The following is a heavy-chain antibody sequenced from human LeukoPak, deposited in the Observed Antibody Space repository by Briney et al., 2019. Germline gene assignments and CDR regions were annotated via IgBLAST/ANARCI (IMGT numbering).Heavy chain of an antibody. CDR2: IYYSGSP. D-gene: IGHD1-1*01. CDR1: GGSISNNNYY. V-gene: IGHV4-39*01. Sequence: PSETLSLTCTVSGGSISNNNYYWAWIRQPPGKGLECIGSIYYSGSPCYNPSLKSRVTISVDTSKNQFSLRLSSVTAADTAVYYCATWRTAKTGFDYWGQGTLVTVSS. CDR3: ATWRTAKTGFDY. J-gene: IGHJ4*02.